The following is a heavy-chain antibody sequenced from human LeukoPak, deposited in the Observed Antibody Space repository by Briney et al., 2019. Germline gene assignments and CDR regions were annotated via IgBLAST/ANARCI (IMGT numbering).Heavy chain of an antibody. D-gene: IGHD3-9*01. CDR1: GFTFSSYG. CDR2: ISYDGSNK. Sequence: GGSLRLSCAASGFTFSSYGMHWVRQAPGKGLEWVAVISYDGSNKYYADSVKGRFTISRDNSKNTLYLQMNSLRAEDTAVYYCAKVMYDNLFDYWGQGTLVTVSS. J-gene: IGHJ4*02. V-gene: IGHV3-30*18. CDR3: AKVMYDNLFDY.